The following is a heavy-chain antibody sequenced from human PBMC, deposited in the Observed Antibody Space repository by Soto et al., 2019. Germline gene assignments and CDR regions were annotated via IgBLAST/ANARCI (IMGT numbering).Heavy chain of an antibody. V-gene: IGHV4-30-4*01. CDR2: IHYTGST. D-gene: IGHD6-6*01. Sequence: QVQLQESGPGLVKPSQTLSLTCSVSGGSISSDEYFWSWIRQSPGKGLEWIGYIHYTGSTSNNPSLKSRLTILVDTSKNQFSLKLSSVTAADTAVYFCARAGSEDYSGMDVWGQGTPVTVSS. CDR1: GGSISSDEYF. CDR3: ARAGSEDYSGMDV. J-gene: IGHJ6*02.